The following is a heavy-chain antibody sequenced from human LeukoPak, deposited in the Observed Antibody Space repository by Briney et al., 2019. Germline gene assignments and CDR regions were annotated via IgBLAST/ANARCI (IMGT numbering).Heavy chain of an antibody. J-gene: IGHJ4*02. CDR1: GYTCCTYG. CDR3: ARDPAGAMDFDY. V-gene: IGHV1-18*01. Sequence: GASVKVSCKAAGYTCCTYGISWVGQAPGQGVEWLGWISVYRGNTNYAQNFQGRVAMTTDTSTSTAHLELRSLRSDDTAVYYCARDPAGAMDFDYWGQGTLVTLSS. CDR2: ISVYRGNT. D-gene: IGHD2-15*01.